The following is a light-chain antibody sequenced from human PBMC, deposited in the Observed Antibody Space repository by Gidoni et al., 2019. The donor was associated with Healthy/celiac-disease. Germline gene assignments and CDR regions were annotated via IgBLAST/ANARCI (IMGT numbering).Light chain of an antibody. J-gene: IGKJ2*01. CDR3: QQYYSTPYT. V-gene: IGKV4-1*01. Sequence: DIVMTQSPDSLAVSLGERATINCKSSKSVLYSSNNKNYLAWYQQKPGQPPKLLIHWASTRESGVPDRCSGSGSGTDFTLTISSLQAEDVAVYYCQQYYSTPYTVGQGTKLEIK. CDR2: WAS. CDR1: KSVLYSSNNKNY.